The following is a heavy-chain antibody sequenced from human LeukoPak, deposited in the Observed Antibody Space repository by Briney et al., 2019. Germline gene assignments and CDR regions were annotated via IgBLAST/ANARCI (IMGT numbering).Heavy chain of an antibody. CDR1: GFTFGDYA. V-gene: IGHV3-49*03. D-gene: IGHD5-12*01. CDR2: IRSKAYGGTT. CDR3: TRDPGYSSYDSWVY. Sequence: GGSLRLSCTASGFTFGDYAMSWFRQAPGKGLEWVGFIRSKAYGGTTEYAASVKGRFTISRDDSKSIAYLQMNSLKTEDTAVYYCTRDPGYSSYDSWVYWGQGTLVTVSS. J-gene: IGHJ4*02.